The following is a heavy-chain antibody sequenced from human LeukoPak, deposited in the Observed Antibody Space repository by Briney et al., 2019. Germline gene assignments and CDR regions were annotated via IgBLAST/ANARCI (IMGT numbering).Heavy chain of an antibody. Sequence: SETLSLTCTVSGGSISSYYWSWIRQPPGKGLEWIGYIYYSGSTNYNPSLKSRVTISVDTSKNQFSLKLSSVTAADTAVYYCARSCSSTSCYTIFGDAFDIWGQGTMVTVSS. CDR1: GGSISSYY. V-gene: IGHV4-59*01. J-gene: IGHJ3*02. D-gene: IGHD2-2*02. CDR3: ARSCSSTSCYTIFGDAFDI. CDR2: IYYSGST.